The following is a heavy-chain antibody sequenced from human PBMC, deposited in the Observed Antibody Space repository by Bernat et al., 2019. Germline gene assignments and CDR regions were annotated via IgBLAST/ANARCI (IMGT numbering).Heavy chain of an antibody. V-gene: IGHV3-23*01. J-gene: IGHJ4*02. CDR3: ARDDKIRGSGTTL. CDR1: GFTFSSYA. Sequence: EVQLLESGGGLVQPGGSLRLSCAASGFTFSSYAMSWVRQAPGKGLEWVSAISGSGGTTSYYADSVKGRFTISRDNSKNTVYFQMNSLRAEDTAVYHCARDDKIRGSGTTLWGQGILVTVSS. D-gene: IGHD3-10*01. CDR2: ISGSGGTTS.